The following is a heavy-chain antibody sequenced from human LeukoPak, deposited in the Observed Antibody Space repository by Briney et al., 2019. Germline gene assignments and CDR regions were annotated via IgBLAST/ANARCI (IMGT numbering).Heavy chain of an antibody. D-gene: IGHD3-22*01. V-gene: IGHV3-30*04. CDR1: GFTFSSYA. CDR2: ISYNGNNK. Sequence: GGPLRLSCAASGFTFSSYALHWVRQAPGKGLEWVALISYNGNNKYYADSVKGRFTISRDNSKNTLYLQMNSLRAEDTAVYYCARGYYYESSGYYVWDYWGQGTLVTVSS. CDR3: ARGYYYESSGYYVWDY. J-gene: IGHJ4*02.